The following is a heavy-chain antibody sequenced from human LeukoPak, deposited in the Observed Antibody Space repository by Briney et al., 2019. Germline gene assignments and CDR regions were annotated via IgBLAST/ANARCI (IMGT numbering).Heavy chain of an antibody. V-gene: IGHV3-21*01. CDR1: GFTFSSYS. CDR2: ISSSSDYI. CDR3: AREEGGAGLYGFDI. D-gene: IGHD1-26*01. Sequence: KPGGSLRLSCAASGFTFSSYSMNWVRQAPGKGLEWVASISSSSDYIYYADSLKGRFTISRDNAKNSLYLQMYSRIAEDTTVYYCAREEGGAGLYGFDIWGQGTMVTVSS. J-gene: IGHJ3*02.